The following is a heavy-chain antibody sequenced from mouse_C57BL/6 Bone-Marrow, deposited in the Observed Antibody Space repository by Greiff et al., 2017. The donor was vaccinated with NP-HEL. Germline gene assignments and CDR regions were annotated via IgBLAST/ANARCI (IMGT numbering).Heavy chain of an antibody. J-gene: IGHJ1*03. Sequence: QVQLKQSGPELVKPGASVKISCKASGYTFTDYYINWVKQRPGQGLEWIGWIFPGSGSTYYKEKFKGKATLTVDNSSSTAYMLLSSLTSEDSAVYSREREGVYGRCFDVWGTGTTITVSS. CDR3: EREGVYGRCFDV. CDR1: GYTFTDYY. D-gene: IGHD1-1*01. CDR2: IFPGSGST. V-gene: IGHV1-75*01.